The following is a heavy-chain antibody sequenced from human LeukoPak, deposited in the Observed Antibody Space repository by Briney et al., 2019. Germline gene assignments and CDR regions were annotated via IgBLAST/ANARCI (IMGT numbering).Heavy chain of an antibody. Sequence: KPSETLSLTCAVYGGSFSGYYWSWIRQPPGKGLEWIGYIYYSGSTYYNPSLKSRVTISVDTSKNQFSLKLSSVTAADTAVYYCARRETDYSIAFDIWGQGTMVTVSS. J-gene: IGHJ3*02. CDR2: IYYSGST. CDR3: ARRETDYSIAFDI. CDR1: GGSFSGYY. D-gene: IGHD4-11*01. V-gene: IGHV4-30-4*08.